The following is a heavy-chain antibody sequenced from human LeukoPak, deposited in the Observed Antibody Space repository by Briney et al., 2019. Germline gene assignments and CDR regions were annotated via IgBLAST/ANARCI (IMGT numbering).Heavy chain of an antibody. D-gene: IGHD2-2*01. Sequence: SETLSLTCTVSGGSISSYYWSWIRQPAGKGLEWIGRIYTSGSTNYNPSLKSRVTMSVDTSKNQFSLKLSSVTAADTAVYYCASAGYCSSTSCNDAFDTWGQGTMVTVSS. CDR1: GGSISSYY. CDR3: ASAGYCSSTSCNDAFDT. J-gene: IGHJ3*02. CDR2: IYTSGST. V-gene: IGHV4-4*07.